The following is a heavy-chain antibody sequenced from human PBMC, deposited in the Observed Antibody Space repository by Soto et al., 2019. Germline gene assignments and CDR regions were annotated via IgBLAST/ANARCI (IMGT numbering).Heavy chain of an antibody. CDR2: IIPILGIA. CDR3: AREPRYNWNNGRGGSAYYYGMDV. D-gene: IGHD1-1*01. Sequence: SVKVSCKASGGTFSSYTISWVRQAPGQGLEWMGRIIPILGIANYAQKFQGRVTITADKSTSTAYMELSSLRSEDTAVYYCAREPRYNWNNGRGGSAYYYGMDVWG. J-gene: IGHJ6*02. CDR1: GGTFSSYT. V-gene: IGHV1-69*04.